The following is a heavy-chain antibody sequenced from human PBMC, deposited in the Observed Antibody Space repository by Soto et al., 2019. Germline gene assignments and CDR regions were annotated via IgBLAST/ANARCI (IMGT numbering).Heavy chain of an antibody. V-gene: IGHV1-2*04. CDR1: GYTFTGYY. Sequence: GASVKVSCKASGYTFTGYYMHWVRQAPGQGLEWMGWINPNSGGTNYAQKFQGWVTMTRDTSISTAYMELSRLRSDDTAVYYCARDSSDSSGYYRWFDPWGQGTLVTVSS. J-gene: IGHJ5*02. CDR2: INPNSGGT. D-gene: IGHD3-22*01. CDR3: ARDSSDSSGYYRWFDP.